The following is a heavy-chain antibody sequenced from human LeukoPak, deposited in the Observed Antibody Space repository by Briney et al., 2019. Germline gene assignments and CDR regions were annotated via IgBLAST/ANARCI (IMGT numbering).Heavy chain of an antibody. J-gene: IGHJ3*02. CDR2: ISAYTGNT. CDR1: GYTFITYG. CDR3: ARDCGNCGGAPDDTFDS. V-gene: IGHV1-18*01. D-gene: IGHD2-21*01. Sequence: ASVTVSCKASGYTFITYGISWVRQAPGQGLEWMGWISAYTGNTNYAQNVQGRVTMTTDTSTSTAYLELRSLRSDDTAVYYCARDCGNCGGAPDDTFDSGGQGTMVTVSS.